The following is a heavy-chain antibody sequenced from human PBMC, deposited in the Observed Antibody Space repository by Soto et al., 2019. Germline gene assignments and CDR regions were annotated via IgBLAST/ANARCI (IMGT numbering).Heavy chain of an antibody. CDR2: IYYSGST. V-gene: IGHV4-59*01. CDR1: GGSISSYY. D-gene: IGHD5-18*01. CDR3: AREGQDTAMAPMGYFDY. Sequence: QVQLQESGPGLVKPSETLSLTCTVSGGSISSYYWSWIRQPPGKGLEWIGYIYYSGSTNYNPSLKSRVTISVDTSKNQFSLKLSSVTAADTAVYYCAREGQDTAMAPMGYFDYWGQGTLVTVSS. J-gene: IGHJ4*02.